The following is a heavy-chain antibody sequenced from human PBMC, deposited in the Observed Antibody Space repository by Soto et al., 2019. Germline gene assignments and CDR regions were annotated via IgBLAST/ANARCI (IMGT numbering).Heavy chain of an antibody. D-gene: IGHD2-21*01. V-gene: IGHV4-59*01. CDR3: AHFSDLEWFDP. Sequence: SETLSLTCTVSGGSISRYFWSWIRQSPGKGLEWIGYIFYTGSTTYNPSLKSRVAISIDTSKNQFSLKLSSLTAADTAVYYCAHFSDLEWFDPWGQGTLVTVSS. J-gene: IGHJ5*02. CDR1: GGSISRYF. CDR2: IFYTGST.